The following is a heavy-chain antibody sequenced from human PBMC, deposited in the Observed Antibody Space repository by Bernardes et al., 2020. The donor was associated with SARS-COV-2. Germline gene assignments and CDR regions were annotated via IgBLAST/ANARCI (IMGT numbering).Heavy chain of an antibody. V-gene: IGHV3-48*04. Sequence: GGSLRLSCAASGFTFNTYTMNWVRQAPGKGLEWVSYITSSHIIHYADSVKGRFTISRDNAENSLSLQMSSLRVEDTAVYYCARDYIMDVWGQGTTVTVSS. J-gene: IGHJ6*02. CDR3: ARDYIMDV. D-gene: IGHD4-4*01. CDR1: GFTFNTYT. CDR2: ITSSHII.